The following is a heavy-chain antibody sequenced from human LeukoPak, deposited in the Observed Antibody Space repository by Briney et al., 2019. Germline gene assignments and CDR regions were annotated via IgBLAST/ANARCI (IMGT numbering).Heavy chain of an antibody. CDR1: GFTFDDYA. Sequence: GRSLRLSCAASGFTFDDYAMHWVRQAPGKGLEWVSGISWNSGSIGYADSVKGRFTISRDNAKNSLYLQMNSLRAEDTALYYCAKDYATVTSPGYFDLWGRGTLVTVSS. J-gene: IGHJ2*01. CDR2: ISWNSGSI. V-gene: IGHV3-9*01. CDR3: AKDYATVTSPGYFDL. D-gene: IGHD4-17*01.